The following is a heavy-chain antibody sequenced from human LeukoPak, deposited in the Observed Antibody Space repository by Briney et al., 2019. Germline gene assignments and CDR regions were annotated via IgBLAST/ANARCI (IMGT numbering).Heavy chain of an antibody. CDR1: GGSLSSYY. CDR3: ARAPAMVRGVAFSYYFDY. D-gene: IGHD3-10*01. J-gene: IGHJ4*02. Sequence: PSETLSLTCTVSGGSLSSYYWSWIRQPPGKGLEWIGYIYYSGSTNYNPSLKSRVTISVDTSKNQFSLKLSSVTAADTAVYYCARAPAMVRGVAFSYYFDYWGQGTLVTVSS. V-gene: IGHV4-59*01. CDR2: IYYSGST.